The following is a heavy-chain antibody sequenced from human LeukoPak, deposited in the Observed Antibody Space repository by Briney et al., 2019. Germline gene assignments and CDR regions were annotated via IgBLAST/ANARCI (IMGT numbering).Heavy chain of an antibody. CDR1: GFIFSSYG. CDR2: ISGSGGST. Sequence: GGSLRLSCVASGFIFSSYGMSWVRQAPGKGLEWVSGISGSGGSTYYADSVKGRFTISRDNAKNSLYLQMKSLRAEDTAVYYCARGKTSQNIVTRKTYNWFDPWGQGTLVTVSS. J-gene: IGHJ5*02. V-gene: IGHV3-21*01. D-gene: IGHD2/OR15-2a*01. CDR3: ARGKTSQNIVTRKTYNWFDP.